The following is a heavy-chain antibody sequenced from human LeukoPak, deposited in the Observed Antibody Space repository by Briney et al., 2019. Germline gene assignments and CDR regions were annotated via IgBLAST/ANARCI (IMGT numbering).Heavy chain of an antibody. CDR1: GYTFTSYG. CDR3: ARDRLRDYVWGSYRFAEYFQH. J-gene: IGHJ1*01. D-gene: IGHD3-16*02. V-gene: IGHV1-18*03. CDR2: ISAYNGNT. Sequence: ASVKVSCKASGYTFTSYGISWVRQAPGQGLEWMGWISAYNGNTNYAQKLQGRVTMTTDTSTSTAYMELRSLRSDDMAVYYCARDRLRDYVWGSYRFAEYFQHWGQGTLVTVSS.